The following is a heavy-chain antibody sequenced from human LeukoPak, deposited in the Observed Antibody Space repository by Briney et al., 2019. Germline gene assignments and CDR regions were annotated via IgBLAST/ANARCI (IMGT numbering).Heavy chain of an antibody. Sequence: PSESLSLTCTVSGASVSRGGYYWSWIRHHPGKGLVWIGFTSYGGGAAYNPALMSRITKSVDPSQNQCSLKMRDVTAADTAVYFCATAEWENFYFDSWGQGALVAVTS. CDR3: ATAEWENFYFDS. CDR2: TSYGGGA. CDR1: GASVSRGGYY. D-gene: IGHD1-26*01. J-gene: IGHJ4*02. V-gene: IGHV4-31*03.